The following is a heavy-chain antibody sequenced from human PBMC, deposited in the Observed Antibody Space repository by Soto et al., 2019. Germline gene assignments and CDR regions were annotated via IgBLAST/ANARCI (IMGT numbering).Heavy chain of an antibody. V-gene: IGHV3-53*01. Sequence: GGSLRLSCGVSGFDVKSNYMSWVRQAPGKGLEWVSVIYSSGTSYYADSVRGRFTISRDISKDTVYLQMNNLRAEDTAVYYCARVSSPFGYWGQGVLVTAPQ. CDR1: GFDVKSNY. D-gene: IGHD3-16*01. CDR2: IYSSGTS. CDR3: ARVSSPFGY. J-gene: IGHJ4*02.